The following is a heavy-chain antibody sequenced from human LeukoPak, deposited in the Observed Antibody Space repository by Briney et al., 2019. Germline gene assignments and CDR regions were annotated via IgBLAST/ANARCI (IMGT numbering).Heavy chain of an antibody. CDR1: GFIFSNYG. V-gene: IGHV3-7*01. CDR2: IKQDGSEK. CDR3: ARESVRRISMRARGYFDY. J-gene: IGHJ4*02. Sequence: GGSLRLSCAASGFIFSNYGMHWVRQAPGKGLEWVANIKQDGSEKYYVDSVKGRFTIARDNAKNTVFLQMDSLRAEDTAVYFCARESVRRISMRARGYFDYWGQGTRVTVSS. D-gene: IGHD3-22*01.